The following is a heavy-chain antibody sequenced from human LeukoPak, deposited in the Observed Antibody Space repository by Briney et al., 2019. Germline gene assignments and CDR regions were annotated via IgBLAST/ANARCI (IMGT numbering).Heavy chain of an antibody. CDR2: MNPNSGNT. CDR3: ARVNSYYDFWSGYLLAWFDP. J-gene: IGHJ5*02. D-gene: IGHD3-3*01. Sequence: ASVKVSCKASGYTFTSYDINWVRQATGQGLEWMGWMNPNSGNTGYAQRFQGRVTMTRDTSISTAYMELRSLRSDDTAVYYCARVNSYYDFWSGYLLAWFDPWGQGTLVTVSS. V-gene: IGHV1-8*01. CDR1: GYTFTSYD.